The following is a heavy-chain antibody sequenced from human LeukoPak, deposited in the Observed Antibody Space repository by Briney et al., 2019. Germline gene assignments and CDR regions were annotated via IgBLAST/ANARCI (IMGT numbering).Heavy chain of an antibody. Sequence: SGPALVKPTQTLTLTCTFSGFSLSTSGMRVSWIRQPPGKALEWLARIDWDDDKLYSTSLKTRLTISKDTSKNQVVLTMTNMDPVDTATYYCARMVRGADALDIWGQGTVVTVSS. D-gene: IGHD3-10*01. J-gene: IGHJ3*02. CDR2: IDWDDDK. V-gene: IGHV2-70*04. CDR3: ARMVRGADALDI. CDR1: GFSLSTSGMR.